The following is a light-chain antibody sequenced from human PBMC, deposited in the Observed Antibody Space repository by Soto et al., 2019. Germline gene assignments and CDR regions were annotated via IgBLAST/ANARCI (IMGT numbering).Light chain of an antibody. CDR3: QQYYSYPRT. J-gene: IGKJ1*01. Sequence: IQLTQSPSALSASIGDRVTITCRASQPVITSLAWYQQKPGEAPKLLIYAAYNLQSGVPSRFSGSGSGTDFTLTISCLQSEDFATYYCQQYYSYPRTFGQGTKVDIK. CDR2: AAY. CDR1: QPVITS. V-gene: IGKV1-8*01.